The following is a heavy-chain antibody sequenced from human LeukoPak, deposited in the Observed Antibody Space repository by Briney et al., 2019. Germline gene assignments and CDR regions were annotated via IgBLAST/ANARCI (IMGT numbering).Heavy chain of an antibody. Sequence: GGSLRLSCTASGFTFSGFWMTWVRQAPGKGLEWVASIKQDGSENYYVDSVEGRFTISRDNAKNSLYLQLNSLRVEDTAVYYCARAEWAWYLQHWGQGTLVTVSS. V-gene: IGHV3-7*01. CDR3: ARAEWAWYLQH. CDR1: GFTFSGFW. CDR2: IKQDGSEN. D-gene: IGHD3-3*01. J-gene: IGHJ1*01.